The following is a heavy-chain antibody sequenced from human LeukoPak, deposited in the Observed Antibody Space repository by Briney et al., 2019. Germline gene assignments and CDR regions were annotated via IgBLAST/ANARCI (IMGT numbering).Heavy chain of an antibody. J-gene: IGHJ3*02. Sequence: SETLSLTCAVYGGSFSGYYWSWIRQPPGKGLEWIGEINHSGSTNYNPSLMSRVTISVDTSKNQISLKLSSVTAADTAVYYCARIARMIVVRFAGVTAFDIWGQGTMVTVSS. CDR3: ARIARMIVVRFAGVTAFDI. D-gene: IGHD3-22*01. CDR1: GGSFSGYY. CDR2: INHSGST. V-gene: IGHV4-34*01.